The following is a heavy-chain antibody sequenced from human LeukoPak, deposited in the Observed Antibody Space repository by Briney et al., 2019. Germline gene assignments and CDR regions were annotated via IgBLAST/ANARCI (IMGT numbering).Heavy chain of an antibody. CDR1: GFTFSNAW. Sequence: SGGSLRLSCAASGFTFSNAWMNWVRQAPGKGLEWVGRIESKINGGATHYAAPAKGRFTISRDDSENRLYLQMNSLKTEDTAVYYCIRAFDPWGQGTLVTVSS. CDR3: IRAFDP. V-gene: IGHV3-15*04. CDR2: IESKINGGAT. J-gene: IGHJ5*02.